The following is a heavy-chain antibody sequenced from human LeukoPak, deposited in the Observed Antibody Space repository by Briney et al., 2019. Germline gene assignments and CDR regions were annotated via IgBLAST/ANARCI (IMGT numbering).Heavy chain of an antibody. CDR3: ARAYCSGGSCYPKQNWFDP. V-gene: IGHV4-4*09. CDR1: GGSISSYY. Sequence: SETLSLTCTVSGGSISSYYWSWIRQPPGKGLEWIGYIYTSGSTNYNPSLKSRVTISVDTSKNQFSLKLSSVTAADTAVYYCARAYCSGGSCYPKQNWFDPGGQGTLVTVPS. CDR2: IYTSGST. D-gene: IGHD2-15*01. J-gene: IGHJ5*02.